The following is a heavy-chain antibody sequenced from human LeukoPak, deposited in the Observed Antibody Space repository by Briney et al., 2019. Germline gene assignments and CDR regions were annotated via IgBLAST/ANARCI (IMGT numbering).Heavy chain of an antibody. V-gene: IGHV3-23*01. D-gene: IGHD4-17*01. Sequence: GGSLRLSCAASGFTFGSYAMSWVRQAPGKGLEWVSAISGSGGSTYYADSVKGRFTISRDNSKNTLYLQMNSLRAEDTAVYYCVRWDYGDWYFDYWGQGTLVTVSS. CDR2: ISGSGGST. J-gene: IGHJ4*02. CDR3: VRWDYGDWYFDY. CDR1: GFTFGSYA.